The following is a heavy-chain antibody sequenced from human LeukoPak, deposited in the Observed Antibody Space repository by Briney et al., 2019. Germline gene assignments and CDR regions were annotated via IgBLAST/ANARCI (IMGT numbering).Heavy chain of an antibody. CDR2: VSTYNGDT. CDR3: ARDCSILTYWIRADY. V-gene: IGHV1-18*01. CDR1: GYTFTNFG. D-gene: IGHD3-9*01. J-gene: IGHJ4*02. Sequence: DSVEVSCKASGYTFTNFGIGWVRQAPGQGLEWMGWVSTYNGDTNYAQKFQGRVTMTTDTSTNTAYMELTSLTSDDTAVYFCARDCSILTYWIRADYWGQGTLVTVSS.